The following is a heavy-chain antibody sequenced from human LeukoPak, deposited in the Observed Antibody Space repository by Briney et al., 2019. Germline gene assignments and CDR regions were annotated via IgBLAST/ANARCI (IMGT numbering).Heavy chain of an antibody. CDR3: AKGKYYNDSSGYYLDY. D-gene: IGHD3-22*01. V-gene: IGHV3-30*18. CDR2: ISYDGSKK. Sequence: GGSLRLSCAASGFTFSSYGMHWVRQAPGKGLEWVAVISYDGSKKYYADSVKGGFTISRDNSKNTLYLQMNSLRAEDTAVYYCAKGKYYNDSSGYYLDYWGQGTLVTVSS. CDR1: GFTFSSYG. J-gene: IGHJ4*02.